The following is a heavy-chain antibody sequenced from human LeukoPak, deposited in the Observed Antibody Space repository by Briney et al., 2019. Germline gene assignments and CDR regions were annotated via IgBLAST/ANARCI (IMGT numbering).Heavy chain of an antibody. Sequence: GGSLRLSCTVSGFPFSDHYMSWIRQAPGKGLEWISYITRSGTTTHYADSVKGRFTISRDNAKNTLYLQMNSLRAEDTAVYYCAKDRYSSGWFDAFDIWGQGTMVTVSS. CDR1: GFPFSDHY. CDR3: AKDRYSSGWFDAFDI. D-gene: IGHD6-19*01. V-gene: IGHV3-11*01. J-gene: IGHJ3*02. CDR2: ITRSGTTT.